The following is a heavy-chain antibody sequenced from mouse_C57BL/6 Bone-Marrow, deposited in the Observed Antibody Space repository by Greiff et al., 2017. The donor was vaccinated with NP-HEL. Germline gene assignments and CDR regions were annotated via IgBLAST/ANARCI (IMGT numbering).Heavy chain of an antibody. CDR2: ILPSIGRT. CDR1: DSEVFPIAY. CDR3: ARTAYGNYGWYFDV. D-gene: IGHD2-1*01. Sequence: QVQLQQSGSELRSPGSSVKLSCKDFDSEVFPIAYMSWVRQKPGHGFEWIGGILPSIGRTIYGEKFEDKATLDADTLSNTAYVVPTSLTSEDSAIYYCARTAYGNYGWYFDVWGTGTTVTVSS. V-gene: IGHV15-2*01. J-gene: IGHJ1*03.